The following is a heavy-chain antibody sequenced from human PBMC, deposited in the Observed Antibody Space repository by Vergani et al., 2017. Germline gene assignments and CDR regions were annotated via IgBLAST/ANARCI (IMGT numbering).Heavy chain of an antibody. V-gene: IGHV3-23*01. CDR2: ISGSGGST. D-gene: IGHD6-13*01. CDR3: ARDSCSSGWYRPHFFDY. CDR1: GFTFSSYA. J-gene: IGHJ4*02. Sequence: EVQLLESGGGLVQPGGSLRLSCAASGFTFSSYAMSWVRQAPGKGLEWVSAISGSGGSTYYADSVKGRFTISRDNSKHTLYLQMNSLSADDTAVYYCARDSCSSGWYRPHFFDYWGQGTLVTVSS.